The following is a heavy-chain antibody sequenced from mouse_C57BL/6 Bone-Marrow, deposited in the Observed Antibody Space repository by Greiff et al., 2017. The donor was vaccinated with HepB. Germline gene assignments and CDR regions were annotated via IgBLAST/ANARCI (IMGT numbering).Heavy chain of an antibody. CDR2: ISSGGSYT. Sequence: EVQGVESGGDLVKPGGSLKLSCAASGFTFSSYGMSWVRQTPDKRLEWVATISSGGSYTYYPDSVKGRFTISRDNAKNTLYLQMSSLKSEDTAMYYCARHGGICYYGRKGGYFDVWGTGTTVTVSS. CDR3: ARHGGICYYGRKGGYFDV. V-gene: IGHV5-6*01. CDR1: GFTFSSYG. D-gene: IGHD1-1*01. J-gene: IGHJ1*03.